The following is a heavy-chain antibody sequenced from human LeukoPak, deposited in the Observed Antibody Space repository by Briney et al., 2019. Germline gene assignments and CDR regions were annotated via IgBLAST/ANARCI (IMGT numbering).Heavy chain of an antibody. J-gene: IGHJ6*02. V-gene: IGHV3-73*01. CDR1: GFTFSGST. Sequence: PGGSLRLSCAASGFTFSGSTMHWVRQASGKGLEWVGRIRSKASNYATAYATSVKGRFTLSRDDSKNTAYLQMNSLKTEDTAVYYSIRGAASGSYYGFDVWGQGATVTVSS. D-gene: IGHD1-26*01. CDR2: IRSKASNYAT. CDR3: IRGAASGSYYGFDV.